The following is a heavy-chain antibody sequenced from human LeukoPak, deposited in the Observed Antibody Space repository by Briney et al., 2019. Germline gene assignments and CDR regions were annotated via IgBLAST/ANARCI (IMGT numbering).Heavy chain of an antibody. CDR2: ISSSSSYI. V-gene: IGHV3-21*04. J-gene: IGHJ4*02. CDR3: AREGIAVAGSTLDY. D-gene: IGHD6-19*01. Sequence: GGSLRLSCAASGFTFSSYSMNWVRQAPGKGLEWVSSISSSSSYIYYADSVKGRFTISRDNAKNSLYLQMNSLRAEDTAVYYCAREGIAVAGSTLDYWGQGTRVTVSS. CDR1: GFTFSSYS.